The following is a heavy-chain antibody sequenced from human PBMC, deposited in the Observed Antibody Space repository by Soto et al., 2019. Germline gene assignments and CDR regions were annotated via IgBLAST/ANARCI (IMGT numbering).Heavy chain of an antibody. Sequence: ASVKVSCKASGYTFTSYGISWVRQAPGQRLEWMGWISAYNGNTNYAQKLQGRVTMTTDTSTSTAYMELRSLRSDDTAVYYCARDLASMIVVVITSGFDPWGQGTLVTVSS. J-gene: IGHJ5*02. CDR1: GYTFTSYG. CDR2: ISAYNGNT. CDR3: ARDLASMIVVVITSGFDP. D-gene: IGHD3-22*01. V-gene: IGHV1-18*01.